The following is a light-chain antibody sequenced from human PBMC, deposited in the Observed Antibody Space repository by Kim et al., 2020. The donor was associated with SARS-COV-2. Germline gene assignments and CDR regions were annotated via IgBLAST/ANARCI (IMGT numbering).Light chain of an antibody. CDR2: DTF. CDR3: QQRSEWPLT. Sequence: EIVLTQSPATLSLSPGERASLSCRASQSISSRLAWYQQKVGQAPRLLIYDTFNRATGIPARFSGSGSGTDFTLTISSLEPEDFALYYCQQRSEWPLTFGGGTKVDIK. CDR1: QSISSR. V-gene: IGKV3-11*01. J-gene: IGKJ4*01.